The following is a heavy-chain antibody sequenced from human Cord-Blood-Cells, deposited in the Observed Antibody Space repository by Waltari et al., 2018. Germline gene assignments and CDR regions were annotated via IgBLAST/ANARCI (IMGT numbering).Heavy chain of an antibody. Sequence: QVQLQESGPGLVKPSGTLSLTCAVSGGSISSSNWWSWVRQPPGKGLEWIGEIYHSGSTNYNPSLKSRVTISVDKSKNQFSLKLSSVTAADTAVYYCARGVRAEAPENSYYFDYWGQGTLVTVSS. CDR3: ARGVRAEAPENSYYFDY. D-gene: IGHD3-10*02. V-gene: IGHV4-4*02. CDR2: IYHSGST. CDR1: GGSISSSNW. J-gene: IGHJ4*02.